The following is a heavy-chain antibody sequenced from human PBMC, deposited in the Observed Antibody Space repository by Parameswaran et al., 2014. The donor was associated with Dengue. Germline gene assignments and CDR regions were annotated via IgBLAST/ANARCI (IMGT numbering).Heavy chain of an antibody. D-gene: IGHD5-12*01. CDR3: AVASGYEPNHDAFDI. J-gene: IGHJ3*02. Sequence: WVRQAPGQGLEWMGWISAYNGNTNYAQKLQGRVTMTTDTSTSTAYMELRSLRSDDTAVYYCAVASGYEPNHDAFDIWGQGTMGHRLL. CDR2: ISAYNGNT. V-gene: IGHV1-18*01.